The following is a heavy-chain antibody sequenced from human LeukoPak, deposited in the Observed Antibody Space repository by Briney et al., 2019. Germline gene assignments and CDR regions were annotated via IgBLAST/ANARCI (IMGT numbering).Heavy chain of an antibody. CDR2: ISSSSSYI. Sequence: GGSLRLSCAASGFTFSSYSMNWVRQAPVKGLEWVSSISSSSSYIYYADSVKGRFTISRDNAKNSLYLQMNSLRAEDTAVYYCARVAQYFDPLVDYWGQGTLVTVSS. D-gene: IGHD3-9*01. J-gene: IGHJ4*02. CDR1: GFTFSSYS. V-gene: IGHV3-21*01. CDR3: ARVAQYFDPLVDY.